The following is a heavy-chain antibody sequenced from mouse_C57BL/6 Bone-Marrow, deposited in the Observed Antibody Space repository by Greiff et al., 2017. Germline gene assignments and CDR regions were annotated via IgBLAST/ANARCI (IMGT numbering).Heavy chain of an antibody. Sequence: ESGPGLVKPSQSLSLTCSVTGYSITSGYYWNWIRQFPGNKLEWMGYISYDGSNNYNPSLKNRISITRDTSKNQFFLKLNSVTTEDTATXYCARGRLLRGAWFAYWGQGTLVTVSA. V-gene: IGHV3-6*01. J-gene: IGHJ3*01. D-gene: IGHD2-3*01. CDR1: GYSITSGYY. CDR2: ISYDGSN. CDR3: ARGRLLRGAWFAY.